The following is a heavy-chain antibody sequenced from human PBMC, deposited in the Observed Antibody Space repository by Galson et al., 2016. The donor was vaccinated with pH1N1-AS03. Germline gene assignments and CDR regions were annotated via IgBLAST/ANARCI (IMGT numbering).Heavy chain of an antibody. Sequence: LSLTCTVSRGSFGGAYWTWIRQPPGKGLEWIGEIIIGRGLPPTYTPSLKRRVTISIDTSRGELSLKLRSVTAADTGVYYCARRPTGIDYWGQGVQVAVSS. CDR3: ARRPTGIDY. CDR1: RGSFGGAY. CDR2: IIIGRGLPP. J-gene: IGHJ4*02. D-gene: IGHD3-10*01. V-gene: IGHV4-34*12.